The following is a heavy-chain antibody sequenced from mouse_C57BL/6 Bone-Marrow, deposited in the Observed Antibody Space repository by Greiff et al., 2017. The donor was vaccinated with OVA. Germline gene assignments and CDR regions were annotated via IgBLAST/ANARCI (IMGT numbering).Heavy chain of an antibody. CDR2: ISYDGSN. V-gene: IGHV3-6*01. CDR3: ARDPDYYGSSWYFDV. Sequence: DVKLQESGPGLVKPSQSLSLTCSVTGYSITSGYYWNWIRQFPGNQLEWMGYISYDGSNNYNPSLKNRISITRDTSKNKFFLKLNSVTTEDTATYYCARDPDYYGSSWYFDVWGTGTTVTVSS. CDR1: GYSITSGYY. D-gene: IGHD1-1*01. J-gene: IGHJ1*03.